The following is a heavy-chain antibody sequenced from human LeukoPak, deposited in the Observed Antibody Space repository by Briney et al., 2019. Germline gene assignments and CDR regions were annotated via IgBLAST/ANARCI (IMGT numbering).Heavy chain of an antibody. D-gene: IGHD1-1*01. CDR2: ISSSDSTI. CDR1: GFIFSDSY. V-gene: IGHV3-11*04. J-gene: IGHJ4*02. Sequence: GGSLRLSCATSGFIFSDSYMSWIRQAPGKGLEWISYISSSDSTISYADSVKGRFTISWDNAKKSLYLQMNSLRAEDTAVYYCATKGSYWRFEYWGQGTLVTVSS. CDR3: ATKGSYWRFEY.